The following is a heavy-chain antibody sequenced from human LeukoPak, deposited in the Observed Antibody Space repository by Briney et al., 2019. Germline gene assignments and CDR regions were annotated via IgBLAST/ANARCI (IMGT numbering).Heavy chain of an antibody. CDR2: INPNSGGT. D-gene: IGHD3-22*01. J-gene: IGHJ4*02. CDR1: GYTFTGYY. Sequence: GASVKVSCTASGYTFTGYYMHWVRQAPGQGLEWMGWINPNSGGTNYAQKFQGRVTMTRDTSISTAYMELGRLRSDDTAVYYCARSFYPVYYDNGYFDYWGQGTLVTVSS. V-gene: IGHV1-2*02. CDR3: ARSFYPVYYDNGYFDY.